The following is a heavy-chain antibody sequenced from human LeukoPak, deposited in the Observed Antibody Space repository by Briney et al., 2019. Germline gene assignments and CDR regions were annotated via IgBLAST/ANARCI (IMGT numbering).Heavy chain of an antibody. J-gene: IGHJ6*02. CDR3: AKAEGFGEFNYYYYGMAV. Sequence: PSETLSLTCTVSGGSISSYYWSWVRQAPGKGLEWVSAISGSGGSTYYADSVKGRFTISRDNSKNTLYLQMNSLRAEDTAVYYCAKAEGFGEFNYYYYGMAVWGQGTTVTVSS. D-gene: IGHD3-10*01. CDR2: ISGSGGST. V-gene: IGHV3-23*01. CDR1: GGSISSYY.